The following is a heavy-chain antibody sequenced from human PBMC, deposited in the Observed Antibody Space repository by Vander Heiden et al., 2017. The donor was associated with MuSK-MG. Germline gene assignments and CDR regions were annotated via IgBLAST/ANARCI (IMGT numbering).Heavy chain of an antibody. Sequence: QVQLQQFGAGVVTPSETLSLTCAVGGGSFSGYYWTWIRQPPGKGRQWIGEINHSGSTNYTTSLKSRVTLSVDTSNNHFSVELTSVTAADTAVYYCARVTYYYGSGSYRGTYDYWGQGTLVTVSS. CDR1: GGSFSGYY. CDR3: ARVTYYYGSGSYRGTYDY. J-gene: IGHJ4*02. V-gene: IGHV4-34*01. D-gene: IGHD3-10*01. CDR2: INHSGST.